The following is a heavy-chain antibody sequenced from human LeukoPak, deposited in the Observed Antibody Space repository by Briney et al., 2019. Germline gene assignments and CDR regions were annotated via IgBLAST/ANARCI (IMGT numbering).Heavy chain of an antibody. CDR2: IKSKTDGGTT. J-gene: IGHJ3*02. V-gene: IGHV3-15*01. CDR1: GFTFSNAW. D-gene: IGHD3-22*01. CDR3: TTDLSLGYYYDSSGIYDLDI. Sequence: GGSLRLSCAASGFTFSNAWMSWVRQAPGKGLEWVGRIKSKTDGGTTDYAAPVKGRFTISRDDSKNTLYLQMNSLKTEDTAVYYCTTDLSLGYYYDSSGIYDLDIWGQGTMVTVSS.